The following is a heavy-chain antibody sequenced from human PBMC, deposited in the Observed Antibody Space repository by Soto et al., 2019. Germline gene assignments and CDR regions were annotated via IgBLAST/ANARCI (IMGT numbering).Heavy chain of an antibody. CDR2: ISGSGGST. D-gene: IGHD4-17*01. V-gene: IGHV3-23*01. CDR1: GFTFSSYA. Sequence: GGSLRLSCAASGFTFSSYAMSWVRQAPGKGLEWVSAISGSGGSTYYADSVKGRFTISRDNSKNTLYLQMNSLRAEDTAVYYCAATVTSDYYYYYYMDVWGKGTTVTVSS. J-gene: IGHJ6*03. CDR3: AATVTSDYYYYYYMDV.